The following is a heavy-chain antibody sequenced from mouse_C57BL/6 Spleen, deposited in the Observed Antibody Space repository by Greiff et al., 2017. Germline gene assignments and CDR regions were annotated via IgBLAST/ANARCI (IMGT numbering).Heavy chain of an antibody. V-gene: IGHV1-82*01. D-gene: IGHD1-1*01. Sequence: VQLQQSGPELVKPGASVKISCKASGYAFSSSWMNWVKQRPGKGLEWIGRIYPGDGDTNYNGKFKGKATLTADKSSSTTYMQLSSLTSEDSAVYFCAREDYGSHSYWGQGTLVTVSA. J-gene: IGHJ3*01. CDR1: GYAFSSSW. CDR2: IYPGDGDT. CDR3: AREDYGSHSY.